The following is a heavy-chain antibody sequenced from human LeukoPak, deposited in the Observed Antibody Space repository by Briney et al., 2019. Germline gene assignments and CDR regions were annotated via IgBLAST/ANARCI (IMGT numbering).Heavy chain of an antibody. Sequence: ASVKVSCKASGYTITSYAIHWVRQAPGQRLEWMGWINGDNGNTKYPQKFQGRVTITGDASASTAYMELSSLKSEDTALYYCARGGDRSSITADWGQGTLVTVSA. CDR3: ARGGDRSSITAD. D-gene: IGHD6-6*01. CDR2: INGDNGNT. V-gene: IGHV1-3*01. CDR1: GYTITSYA. J-gene: IGHJ4*01.